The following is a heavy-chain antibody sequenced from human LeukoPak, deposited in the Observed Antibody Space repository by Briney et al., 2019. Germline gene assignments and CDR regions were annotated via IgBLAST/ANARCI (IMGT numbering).Heavy chain of an antibody. CDR3: AKDTVKVTTIRRVPHYMDV. J-gene: IGHJ6*03. CDR2: ISGSGGSV. V-gene: IGHV3-23*01. Sequence: GGSLRLSCAASGFTFSNYAMNWVRQAPGKGLEWVSSISGSGGSVYYADSVKGRFIISRDNSKNTLYLQMNSLRAEDTAVYYCAKDTVKVTTIRRVPHYMDVWGKGTTVTISS. D-gene: IGHD5-12*01. CDR1: GFTFSNYA.